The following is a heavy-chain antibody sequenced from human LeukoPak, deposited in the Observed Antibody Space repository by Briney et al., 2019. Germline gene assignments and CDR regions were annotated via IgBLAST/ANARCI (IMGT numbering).Heavy chain of an antibody. Sequence: GGSLRLSCAASGFTFHNYGMHWVRQPPGKGLEWVALIQPNGNDKYYADSVKGRFTVSRDNAKNSLYLQMNGLRAEDTALYYCAKDMWGKVVVAATFDYWGQGSLVTVSS. V-gene: IGHV3-30*02. CDR2: IQPNGNDK. CDR3: AKDMWGKVVVAATFDY. J-gene: IGHJ4*02. CDR1: GFTFHNYG. D-gene: IGHD2-15*01.